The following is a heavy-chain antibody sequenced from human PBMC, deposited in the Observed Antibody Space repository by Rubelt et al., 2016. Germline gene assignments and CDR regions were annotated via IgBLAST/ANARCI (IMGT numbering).Heavy chain of an antibody. D-gene: IGHD6-19*01. CDR3: LAGTSF. CDR2: IRQDQSQK. Sequence: EVQLVESGGGLVQPGGSLRLSCTTSGFTFSTFWMAWVRQAPGNGLDWVANIRQDQSQKTYVDYVKGRFTIARDNAKNSMQLQMNSLKAADAAMYYCLAGTSFWGQGTLVTVSS. J-gene: IGHJ4*02. CDR1: GFTFSTFW. V-gene: IGHV3-7*03.